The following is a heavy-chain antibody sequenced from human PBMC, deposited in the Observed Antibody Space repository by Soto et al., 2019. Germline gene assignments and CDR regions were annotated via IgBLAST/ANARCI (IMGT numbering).Heavy chain of an antibody. V-gene: IGHV1-18*04. CDR1: GYAFTSYG. CDR2: INTYNSDT. D-gene: IGHD2-15*01. Sequence: QVHLVQSGAEVKKPGASVKVSCKASGYAFTSYGMSWVRQAPGQGLEWMGWINTYNSDTNSAPRLQGRITMTTDTSTSTAYMELRSLTSFDTAVYYCVRDERDSCRGGNCFDFDYWGQGTLVSVSS. J-gene: IGHJ4*02. CDR3: VRDERDSCRGGNCFDFDY.